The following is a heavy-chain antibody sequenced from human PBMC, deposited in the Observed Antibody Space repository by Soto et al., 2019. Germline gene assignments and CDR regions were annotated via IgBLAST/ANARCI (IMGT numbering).Heavy chain of an antibody. CDR1: AASFSKYY. CDR2: IYFNGNT. D-gene: IGHD3-16*01. CDR3: ASVTFGGIVLAH. V-gene: IGHV4-59*01. Sequence: SETLSLTCTVSAASFSKYYWTWIRQPPGKGLEWIGYIYFNGNTKYNPSLEGRLTISIDTSKKEFSLKLTSVTAADAAVYYCASVTFGGIVLAHWGQGTLVTVSS. J-gene: IGHJ4*02.